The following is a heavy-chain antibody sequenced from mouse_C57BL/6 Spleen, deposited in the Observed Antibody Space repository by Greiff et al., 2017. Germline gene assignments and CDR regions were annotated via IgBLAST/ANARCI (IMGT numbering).Heavy chain of an antibody. CDR3: ARGGRRAMDY. V-gene: IGHV5-4*01. CDR2: ISDGGSYT. CDR1: GFTFSSYA. Sequence: EVQVVESGGGLVKPGGSLKLSCAASGFTFSSYAMSWVRQTPEKRLEWVATISDGGSYTYYPDNVKGRFTISRDNAKNNLYLQMSHLKSEDTAMXYCARGGRRAMDYWGQGTSVTVSS. J-gene: IGHJ4*01.